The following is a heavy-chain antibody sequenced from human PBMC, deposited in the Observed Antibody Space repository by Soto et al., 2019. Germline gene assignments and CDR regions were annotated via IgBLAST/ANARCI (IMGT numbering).Heavy chain of an antibody. D-gene: IGHD4-17*01. V-gene: IGHV4-38-2*02. CDR2: IYHSGST. CDR1: GYSISSGYY. J-gene: IGHJ4*02. CDR3: ARESPADYGDYVGGFDY. Sequence: SETLSLTCAVSGYSISSGYYWGWIRQPPGKGLEWIGSIYHSGSTYYNPSLKSRVTISVDTSKNQFSLKLSSVTAADTAVYYCARESPADYGDYVGGFDYWGQGTLVTVSS.